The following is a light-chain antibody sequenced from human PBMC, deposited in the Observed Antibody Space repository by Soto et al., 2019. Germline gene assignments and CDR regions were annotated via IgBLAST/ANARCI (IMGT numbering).Light chain of an antibody. CDR1: SSDIGTYDY. Sequence: QSALTQPASVSGSPGQSITISCTGTSSDIGTYDYVSWYQQHPGKAPKLMIYEVINRPSGISNRFSGSKSSNTASLTISGLQAEDEADYYCSSYTTSSPLEVFGGGTKLTVL. V-gene: IGLV2-14*01. J-gene: IGLJ3*02. CDR2: EVI. CDR3: SSYTTSSPLEV.